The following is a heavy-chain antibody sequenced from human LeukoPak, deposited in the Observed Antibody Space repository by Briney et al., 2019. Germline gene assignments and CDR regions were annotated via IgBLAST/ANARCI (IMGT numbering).Heavy chain of an antibody. V-gene: IGHV1-8*01. CDR3: TRGLRREQQLLRAFDD. Sequence: ASVKVSCKASGYTFSSYDINWVRQATGQGLEWIGWMNPNSGSTGYAQKFQGRVSMTSNTSISTAYMELSSLRSEDTAVYYCTRGLRREQQLLRAFDDWGQGTLVTVSS. CDR2: MNPNSGST. CDR1: GYTFSSYD. D-gene: IGHD6-13*01. J-gene: IGHJ4*02.